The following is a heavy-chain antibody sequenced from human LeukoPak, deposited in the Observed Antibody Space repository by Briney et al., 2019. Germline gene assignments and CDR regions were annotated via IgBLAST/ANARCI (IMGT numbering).Heavy chain of an antibody. D-gene: IGHD4-11*01. V-gene: IGHV3-11*01. CDR1: GFTFSDYY. J-gene: IGHJ6*03. CDR3: ARDYHDYSNPDYMDI. CDR2: ISSSGSTI. Sequence: GGSLRLSCAASGFTFSDYYMSWIRQAPGEGLEWVSYISSSGSTIYYADSVKGRFTISRDNAKNSLYLQMNSLRAEDTAVYYCARDYHDYSNPDYMDIWGKGTTVTVSS.